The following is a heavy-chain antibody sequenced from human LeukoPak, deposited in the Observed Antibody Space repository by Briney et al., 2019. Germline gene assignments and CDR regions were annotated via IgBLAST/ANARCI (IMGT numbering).Heavy chain of an antibody. J-gene: IGHJ4*02. Sequence: GGSLRLSCAASGFTFSGYWMYWVRQAPGKGLVWVSRISGDGSITSYADSVKGRFSISRDNAKNTLYLQMNSLRAEDTAVYYCASRRTGVAAALDYWGQGTLVTVSS. CDR3: ASRRTGVAAALDY. CDR1: GFTFSGYW. CDR2: ISGDGSIT. V-gene: IGHV3-74*01. D-gene: IGHD6-25*01.